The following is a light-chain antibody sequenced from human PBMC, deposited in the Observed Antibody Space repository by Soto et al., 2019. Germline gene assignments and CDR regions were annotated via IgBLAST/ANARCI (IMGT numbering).Light chain of an antibody. CDR1: QTVSSSY. CDR3: HQSHSSPSFT. CDR2: GAS. J-gene: IGKJ1*01. V-gene: IGKV3-20*01. Sequence: EIVLTQSPGTLSLSPGERATLSCRASQTVSSSYLAWYQQKPGQAPRLLIYGASSRATGIPARFSGSGSGTHFTLTISRLQSESFSLYYCHQSHSSPSFTFVQGPTVEIK.